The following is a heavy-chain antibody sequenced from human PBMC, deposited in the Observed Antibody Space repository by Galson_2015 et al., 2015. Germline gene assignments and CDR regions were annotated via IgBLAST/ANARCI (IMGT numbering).Heavy chain of an antibody. J-gene: IGHJ4*02. Sequence: CAVSGGSISSSNWWSWVRQLPGKGLEWIGEIYHSGNTNYNPSLKSRVTISVDKSKNQFSLKLSSVTAADTAVYYCASRYTSNSGWYVGDYWGQGTLVTVSS. CDR3: ASRYTSNSGWYVGDY. V-gene: IGHV4-4*02. CDR1: GGSISSSNW. D-gene: IGHD6-19*01. CDR2: IYHSGNT.